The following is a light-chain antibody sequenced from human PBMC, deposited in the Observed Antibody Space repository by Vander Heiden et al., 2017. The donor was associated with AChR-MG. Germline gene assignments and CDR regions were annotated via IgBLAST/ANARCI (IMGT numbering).Light chain of an antibody. Sequence: QSALTQPASVSGSPGQSIPISCTGTSSDVGGYNYVSWYQQHPGKAPKLMIYDVSKRPSGVSNRFPGSKSGNTASLTISGLQAEDEADYYCSSYTSSSTLVVFGGGTKLTVL. CDR1: SSDVGGYNY. J-gene: IGLJ2*01. V-gene: IGLV2-14*01. CDR3: SSYTSSSTLVV. CDR2: DVS.